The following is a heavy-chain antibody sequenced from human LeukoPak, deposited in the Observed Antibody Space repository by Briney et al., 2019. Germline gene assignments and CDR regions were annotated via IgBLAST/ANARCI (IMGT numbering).Heavy chain of an antibody. V-gene: IGHV4-39*01. CDR2: LFYSGGT. Sequence: PSETLSLTCSVPGGSFSSSTYYWGWIRRPPGKGLEWIGSLFYSGGTFYNPSLKSRVTISVDTSKNQFSLKLSSVTAADTAVYYCARHPSVVVLDYWGQGTLVTVSS. D-gene: IGHD2-21*01. J-gene: IGHJ4*02. CDR1: GGSFSSSTYY. CDR3: ARHPSVVVLDY.